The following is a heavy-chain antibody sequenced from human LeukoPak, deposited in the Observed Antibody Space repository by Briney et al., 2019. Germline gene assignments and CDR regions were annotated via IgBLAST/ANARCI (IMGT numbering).Heavy chain of an antibody. V-gene: IGHV3-30-3*01. D-gene: IGHD6-13*01. J-gene: IGHJ4*02. CDR2: ISYDGSNK. Sequence: GGSLRLSCAASGFTFSSYAMHWVRQAPGKGLEWVAVISYDGSNKYYADSVKGRFTISRDNSKNTLYLQMNSLRAEDTAVYYCARGQPSSWYKGGYFDYWGQGTLVTVSS. CDR3: ARGQPSSWYKGGYFDY. CDR1: GFTFSSYA.